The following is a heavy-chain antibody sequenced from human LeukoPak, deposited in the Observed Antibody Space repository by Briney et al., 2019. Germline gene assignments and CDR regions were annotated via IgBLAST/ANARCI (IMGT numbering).Heavy chain of an antibody. D-gene: IGHD6-6*01. J-gene: IGHJ4*02. V-gene: IGHV4-28*01. CDR1: VYSISSSNW. Sequence: SDTLSLTCAVSVYSISSSNWWGWIRQPPGKGLEWIGYIYYSGSTYYSPSLKGRVTMSIDTSKNQFSLKLSSVTAVDTAVYYCASVSARPDYYFDSWGQGTLVTVSS. CDR2: IYYSGST. CDR3: ASVSARPDYYFDS.